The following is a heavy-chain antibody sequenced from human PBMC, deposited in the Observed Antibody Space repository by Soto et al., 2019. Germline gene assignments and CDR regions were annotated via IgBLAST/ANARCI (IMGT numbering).Heavy chain of an antibody. CDR2: IYYSGST. D-gene: IGHD6-6*01. Sequence: SETLSLTCTVSGGSISSYYWSWIRQPPGKGLEWIGYIYYSGSTNYNPSLKSRVTISIDSSKNQFSLKLSSVTAADTAVYYCARASIAARPGWFDPWGQGTLVTVSS. CDR3: ARASIAARPGWFDP. CDR1: GGSISSYY. J-gene: IGHJ5*02. V-gene: IGHV4-59*01.